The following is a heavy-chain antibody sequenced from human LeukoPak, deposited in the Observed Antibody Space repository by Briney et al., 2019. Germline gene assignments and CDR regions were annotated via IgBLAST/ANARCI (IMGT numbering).Heavy chain of an antibody. J-gene: IGHJ3*02. CDR1: GFTVSSNY. CDR3: ARDSGYTGSDAFDI. Sequence: PGGSLRLSCAASGFTVSSNYMRWVRQAPEEGVWRVSVIYSTGRTYYADSVKGRFTISRANAKNTLYLQMHSLRTEDTAVYYCARDSGYTGSDAFDIWGQGTMVTVSS. D-gene: IGHD5-12*01. CDR2: IYSTGRT. V-gene: IGHV3-66*03.